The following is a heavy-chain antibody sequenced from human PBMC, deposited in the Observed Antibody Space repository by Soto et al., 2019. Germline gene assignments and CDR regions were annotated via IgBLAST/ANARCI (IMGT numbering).Heavy chain of an antibody. J-gene: IGHJ6*02. CDR1: GFTFSSYG. D-gene: IGHD3-9*01. CDR2: ISYDGSNK. Sequence: PGESLKISCAASGFTFSSYGMHWVRQAPGKGLEWVAVISYDGSNKYYADSVKGRFTISRDNSKNTLYLQMNSLRAEDTAVYYCAKDTYDILTGSRPYYYGMAVWGQGTTVTVSS. V-gene: IGHV3-30*18. CDR3: AKDTYDILTGSRPYYYGMAV.